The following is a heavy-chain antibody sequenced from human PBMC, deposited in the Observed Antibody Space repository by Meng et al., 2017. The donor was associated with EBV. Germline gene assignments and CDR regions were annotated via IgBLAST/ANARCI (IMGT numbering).Heavy chain of an antibody. CDR3: AHIIAARPFDY. J-gene: IGHJ4*02. CDR1: VFSLSTRGVG. CDR2: IYWDDDK. V-gene: IGHV2-5*02. D-gene: IGHD6-6*01. Sequence: QLTLKASGPALVKPTQTLTLTCTFSVFSLSTRGVGVGWIRQPPGKALEWLALIYWDDDKRYSPSLKSRLTITKDTSKNQVVLTMTNMDPVDAATYYCAHIIAARPFDYWGQGTLVTVSS.